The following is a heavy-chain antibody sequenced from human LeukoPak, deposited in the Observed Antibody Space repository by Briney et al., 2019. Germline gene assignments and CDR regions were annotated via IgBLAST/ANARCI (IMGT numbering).Heavy chain of an antibody. Sequence: PSETLSLTCTVSGASVSNYYWSWIRQPAGKGLEWIGRIYNGGSANYNPSLQSRISMSVDTSKNQFSLRLKSVTAADTAVYYYARQPIGPYYFDYWGQGTLVTVSS. CDR3: ARQPIGPYYFDY. CDR1: GASVSNYY. D-gene: IGHD1-14*01. J-gene: IGHJ4*02. V-gene: IGHV4-4*07. CDR2: IYNGGSA.